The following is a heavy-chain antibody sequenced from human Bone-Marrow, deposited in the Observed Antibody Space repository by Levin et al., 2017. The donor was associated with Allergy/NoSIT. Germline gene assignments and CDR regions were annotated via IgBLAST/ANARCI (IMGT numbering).Heavy chain of an antibody. Sequence: SQTLSLTCAVSGDSISSGGYSWSWVRQPPGRGLEWIGYIYHTEDTYYNPSLKSRVTISIDRSKNQFSLKLDSVTAADTAVYYCARGILFDPWGQGTLVAV. CDR2: IYHTEDT. J-gene: IGHJ5*02. V-gene: IGHV4-30-2*01. CDR3: ARGILFDP. CDR1: GDSISSGGYS.